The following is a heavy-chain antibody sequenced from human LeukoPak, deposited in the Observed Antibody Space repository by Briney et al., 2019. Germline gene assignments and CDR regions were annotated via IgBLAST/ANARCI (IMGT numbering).Heavy chain of an antibody. D-gene: IGHD1-26*01. CDR2: ISHDGSSK. CDR3: ARGRRSTGDTSWYFDS. Sequence: GGSLRLSCAASGFTFSTYAMHWVRQAPGKGLEWVAVISHDGSSKYYADSVKGRFAISRDNSKNTLDLQMNSLRAEDTAEYYCARGRRSTGDTSWYFDSWGQGTLVTVSS. V-gene: IGHV3-30*09. J-gene: IGHJ4*02. CDR1: GFTFSTYA.